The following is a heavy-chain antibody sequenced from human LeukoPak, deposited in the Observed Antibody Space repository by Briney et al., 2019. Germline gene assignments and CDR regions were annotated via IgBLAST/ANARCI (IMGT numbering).Heavy chain of an antibody. Sequence: GGSLRLSCVASEFTFSSYAMSWVRQAPGKGLEWVSAISGSGGSTYYADSVKGRFTISRDNSKNTLYLQMNSLRAEDTAVYYCAKDSELYYGDPQRYGMDVWGQGTTVTVSS. J-gene: IGHJ6*02. CDR1: EFTFSSYA. CDR3: AKDSELYYGDPQRYGMDV. D-gene: IGHD4-17*01. CDR2: ISGSGGST. V-gene: IGHV3-23*01.